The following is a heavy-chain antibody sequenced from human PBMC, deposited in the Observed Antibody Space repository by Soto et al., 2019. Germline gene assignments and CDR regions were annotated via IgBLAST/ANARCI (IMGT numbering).Heavy chain of an antibody. Sequence: ASVKVSCKASGYTFTGYYMHWVRQAPGQGLEWMGWINPNCGGTNYAQKFQGCVTMTRDTSISTAYMELSRLRSDDTAVYYCARGFYAYAFDIWGQGTMVTVSS. CDR1: GYTFTGYY. V-gene: IGHV1-2*04. J-gene: IGHJ3*02. D-gene: IGHD2-2*01. CDR3: ARGFYAYAFDI. CDR2: INPNCGGT.